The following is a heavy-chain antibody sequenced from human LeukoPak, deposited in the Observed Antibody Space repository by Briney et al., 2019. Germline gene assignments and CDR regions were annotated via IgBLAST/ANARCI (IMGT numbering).Heavy chain of an antibody. Sequence: PGGSLRLSCAASGFTFSSHSMNWVRQAPGKGLEWVSYISSSSSTIYYADSVKGRFTISRDNAKNSQYLQMNSLRAEDTAVYYCARGAYYYEDWGQGTLVTVSS. D-gene: IGHD3-22*01. CDR2: ISSSSSTI. V-gene: IGHV3-48*01. CDR1: GFTFSSHS. CDR3: ARGAYYYED. J-gene: IGHJ4*02.